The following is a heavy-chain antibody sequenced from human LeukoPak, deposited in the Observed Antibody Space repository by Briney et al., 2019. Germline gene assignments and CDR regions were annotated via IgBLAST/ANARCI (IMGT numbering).Heavy chain of an antibody. CDR2: ISSSGST. J-gene: IGHJ4*02. CDR3: AKYGGSGWVIDY. Sequence: PSETLSLTCTVSGGSISGDYWTWIRQPAGKALEWIGRISSSGSTDYNPSLKSRVTISVDTSKNQFSLKLTSVTAADTAVYYCAKYGGSGWVIDYWGQGTLVTVSS. CDR1: GGSISGDY. D-gene: IGHD6-19*01. V-gene: IGHV4-4*07.